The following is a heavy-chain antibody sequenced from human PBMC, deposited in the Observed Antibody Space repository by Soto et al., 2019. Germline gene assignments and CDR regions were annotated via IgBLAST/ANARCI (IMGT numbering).Heavy chain of an antibody. D-gene: IGHD3-3*01. V-gene: IGHV4-39*01. Sequence: QLQLQESGPGLVKPSETLSLTCTVSGGSISSSSYYWGWIRQPPGKGLEWIGSIYYSGSTYYNPSLKSRVTISVDTSXNQXXXXXXXXXXXXXXXXXXXXXXDYDFWSGYLPPRYYYYYYMDVWGKGTTVTVSS. J-gene: IGHJ6*03. CDR1: GGSISSSSYY. CDR3: XXXXDYDFWSGYLPPRYYYYYYMDV. CDR2: IYYSGST.